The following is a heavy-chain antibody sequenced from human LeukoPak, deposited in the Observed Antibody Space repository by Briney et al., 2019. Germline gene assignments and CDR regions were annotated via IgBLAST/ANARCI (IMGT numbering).Heavy chain of an antibody. CDR3: LKEKTAYDI. CDR2: MGTDTNDE. D-gene: IGHD2-21*01. J-gene: IGHJ3*02. Sequence: GGSLRLSRAASGFNFSNYGMNWIRQTPGKGLEWVSFMGTDTNDERYGESVKGRFAVSSDNSKSTLFLEMNRLTPQDTAIYFFLKEKTAYDIWGQGTMVSVFS. V-gene: IGHV3-30*02. CDR1: GFNFSNYG.